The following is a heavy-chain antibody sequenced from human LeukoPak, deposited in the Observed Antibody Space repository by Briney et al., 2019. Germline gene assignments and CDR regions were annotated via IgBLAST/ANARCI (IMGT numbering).Heavy chain of an antibody. D-gene: IGHD2-2*01. V-gene: IGHV3-23*01. J-gene: IGHJ4*02. Sequence: GGSLRLSCAASGLTFSSYAMSWVRQAPGKGLEWVSAISGSGGSTYYADSVKGRFTISRDNSKNTLYLQMNSLRAEYTAVYYCAAQRDVVVPDPYYWGQGTLVTVSS. CDR2: ISGSGGST. CDR1: GLTFSSYA. CDR3: AAQRDVVVPDPYY.